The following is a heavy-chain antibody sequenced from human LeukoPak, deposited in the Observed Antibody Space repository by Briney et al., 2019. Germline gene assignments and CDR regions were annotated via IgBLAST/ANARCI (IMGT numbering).Heavy chain of an antibody. CDR2: MNPNSGNT. CDR3: ARSYLDSSGYYFDY. V-gene: IGHV1-8*03. Sequence: ASVKVSCKASGYTFTSYDINWVRQATGQGLEWMGWMNPNSGNTGYAQKFQGRVTITRNTSISTAYMELSSLRSEDTAVYYCARSYLDSSGYYFDYWAREPWSPSPQ. J-gene: IGHJ4*02. CDR1: GYTFTSYD. D-gene: IGHD3-22*01.